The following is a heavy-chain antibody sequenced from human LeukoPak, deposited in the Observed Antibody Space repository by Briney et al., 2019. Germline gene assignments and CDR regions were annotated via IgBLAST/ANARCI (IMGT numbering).Heavy chain of an antibody. CDR3: ARDDDYDSSGLDY. D-gene: IGHD3-22*01. CDR1: GSTFSSYG. Sequence: GRSLRLSCAASGSTFSSYGMHWVRQAPGKGLEWVAVIWYDGSNKYYADSVKGRFTISRDNSKNTLYLQMNSLRAEDTAVYYCARDDDYDSSGLDYWGQGTLVTVSS. J-gene: IGHJ4*02. CDR2: IWYDGSNK. V-gene: IGHV3-33*01.